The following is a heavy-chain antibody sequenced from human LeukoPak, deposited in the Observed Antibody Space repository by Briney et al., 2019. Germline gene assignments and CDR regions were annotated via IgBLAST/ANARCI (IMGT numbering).Heavy chain of an antibody. V-gene: IGHV3-53*01. J-gene: IGHJ4*02. CDR2: IYTGGST. CDR3: ARTLRGGQQHSLALLY. Sequence: GGSLRLSCAASGFTVSSNYMSWVRQPPGKGREWVAVIYTGGSTYYPDSVKGRFTLSRDNSKNTLYLQMNSLRAEDTAVYYCARTLRGGQQHSLALLYWGQGTLVTVSS. D-gene: IGHD6-13*01. CDR1: GFTVSSNY.